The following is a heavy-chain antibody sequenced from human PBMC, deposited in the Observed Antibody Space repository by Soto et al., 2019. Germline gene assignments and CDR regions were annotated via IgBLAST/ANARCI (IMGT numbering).Heavy chain of an antibody. CDR3: ASGSPRVVAATLGY. V-gene: IGHV1-69*12. J-gene: IGHJ4*02. CDR1: GGTFSSYA. D-gene: IGHD2-15*01. Sequence: QVQLVQSGAEVKKPGSWVKVSCKASGGTFSSYAISWVRQAPGQGLEWMGGIIPIFGTANYAQKFQGRVTITADESTSTAYMELSSLRSEDTAVYYCASGSPRVVAATLGYWGQGTLVTVSS. CDR2: IIPIFGTA.